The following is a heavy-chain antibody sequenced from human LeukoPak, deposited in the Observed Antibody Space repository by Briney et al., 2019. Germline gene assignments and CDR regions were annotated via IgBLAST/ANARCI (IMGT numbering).Heavy chain of an antibody. CDR3: ARGYSSSWHHYYYYMDV. V-gene: IGHV3-30*02. CDR1: GFTFSSYG. Sequence: GGSLRLSCAASGFTFSSYGMHWVRQAPGKGLEWVAFIRYDGSNKYYADSVKGRFTISRDNSKNTLYLQMNSLRAEDTAVYYCARGYSSSWHHYYYYMDVWGKGTTVTVSS. J-gene: IGHJ6*03. CDR2: IRYDGSNK. D-gene: IGHD6-13*01.